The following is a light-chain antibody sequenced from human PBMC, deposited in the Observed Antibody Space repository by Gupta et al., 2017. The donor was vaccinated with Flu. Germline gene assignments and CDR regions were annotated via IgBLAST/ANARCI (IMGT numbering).Light chain of an antibody. Sequence: PSSLYASVGGRASNSGRESQGIGNDLGWYQQKPGKAPRLLIYAGSTLESGVPSRFSGSGSGTDFILTIDSLHPEDFATYYCRQDVHYPYRFGQGTKMEIK. V-gene: IGKV1-6*01. CDR2: AGS. J-gene: IGKJ2*03. CDR3: RQDVHYPYR. CDR1: QGIGND.